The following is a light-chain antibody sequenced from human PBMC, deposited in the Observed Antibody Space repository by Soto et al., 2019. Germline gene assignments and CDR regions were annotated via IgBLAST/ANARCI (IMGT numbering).Light chain of an antibody. CDR1: QTINNW. CDR3: QHLRT. J-gene: IGKJ1*01. V-gene: IGKV1-5*01. Sequence: DIQMTQSPSTLSGSVGDRVTITCRASQTINNWVAWYQQKTGKAPKFLIYDASILESGVPSRFSGSGFGTEFSLTISSLQPDDFGSYYCQHLRTFGQGNKVDIK. CDR2: DAS.